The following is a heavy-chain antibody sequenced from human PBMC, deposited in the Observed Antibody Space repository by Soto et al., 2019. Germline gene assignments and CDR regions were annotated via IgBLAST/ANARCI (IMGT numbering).Heavy chain of an antibody. CDR2: ISYDGSNK. J-gene: IGHJ6*02. CDR3: ASWALYCSGGSCYPTYYYYYGMDV. CDR1: GFTFSSYA. Sequence: GGSLRLSCAASGFTFSSYAMHWVRQAPGKGLEWVAVISYDGSNKYYADSVKGRFTISRDNSKNTLYLQRNSLRAEDTAVYYCASWALYCSGGSCYPTYYYYYGMDVWGQGTTVTVSS. V-gene: IGHV3-30-3*01. D-gene: IGHD2-15*01.